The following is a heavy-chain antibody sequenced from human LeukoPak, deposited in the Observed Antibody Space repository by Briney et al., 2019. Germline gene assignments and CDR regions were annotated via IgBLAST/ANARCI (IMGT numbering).Heavy chain of an antibody. V-gene: IGHV4-59*08. D-gene: IGHD2-2*02. CDR2: TYYSGST. CDR1: GGSISSYY. Sequence: SETLSLTCTVSGGSISSYYWSWIRQPPGKGLEWIGYTYYSGSTNYNPSLKSRVTISVDTSKNQFSLKLSSVTAADTAVYYCARPHPIGYCSSTSCYIGWFDPWGQGTLVTVSS. J-gene: IGHJ5*02. CDR3: ARPHPIGYCSSTSCYIGWFDP.